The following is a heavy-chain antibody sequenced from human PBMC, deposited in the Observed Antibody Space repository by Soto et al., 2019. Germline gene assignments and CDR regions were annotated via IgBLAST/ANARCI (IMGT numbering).Heavy chain of an antibody. Sequence: GGSLRLSCAASGFTFSSYAMSWVRQAPGKGLEWVSAISGSGGSTYYADSVKGRFTISRDNSKNTRYLQMNSLRAEDTAVYYCAKDQLLWFGEDYYYYGMDVWGQGTTVTVSS. D-gene: IGHD3-10*01. CDR1: GFTFSSYA. J-gene: IGHJ6*02. CDR2: ISGSGGST. V-gene: IGHV3-23*01. CDR3: AKDQLLWFGEDYYYYGMDV.